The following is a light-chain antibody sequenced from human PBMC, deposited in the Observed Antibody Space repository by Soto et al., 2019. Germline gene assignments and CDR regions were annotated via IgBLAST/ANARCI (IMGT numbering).Light chain of an antibody. V-gene: IGKV3-15*01. CDR1: QSVHSN. CDR2: GAS. J-gene: IGKJ4*01. CDR3: QQYTDWPWGT. Sequence: EIVMTQSPATLSLSPGETATLSCRASQSVHSNLAWFQQHPGQAPRLLIYGASSRATGIPVRFSGSGSGTEFPLTLSSLQPEDFAVYYCQQYTDWPWGTFGGGTKVGIK.